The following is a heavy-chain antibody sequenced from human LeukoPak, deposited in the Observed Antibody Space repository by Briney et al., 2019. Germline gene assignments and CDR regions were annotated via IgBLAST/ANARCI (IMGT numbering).Heavy chain of an antibody. CDR3: ARSIAVAGTIGWDFDY. J-gene: IGHJ4*02. CDR2: TYYRSKWYN. D-gene: IGHD6-19*01. CDR1: GDSVSSNSAA. V-gene: IGHV6-1*01. Sequence: SQTLSLTCAISGDSVSSNSAAWNWIRQSPSRGLEWLGRTYYRSKWYNDYAVSVKSRITINPDTSKNQFSLQLNSVTPEDTAVYYCARSIAVAGTIGWDFDYWGQGTLVTVSS.